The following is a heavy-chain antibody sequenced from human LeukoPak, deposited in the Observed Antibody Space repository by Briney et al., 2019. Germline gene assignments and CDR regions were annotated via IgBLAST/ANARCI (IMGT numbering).Heavy chain of an antibody. CDR3: ARQSHPRGYFDY. V-gene: IGHV4-30-2*01. CDR1: GGSISSGGYS. D-gene: IGHD3-10*01. CDR2: IYHSGST. J-gene: IGHJ4*02. Sequence: PSETLSLTCAVSGGSISSGGYSWSWIQQPPGKGLEWIGYIYHSGSTYYNPSLKSRVTISVDRSKNQFSLKLSSVTAADTAVYYCARQSHPRGYFDYWGQGTLVTVSS.